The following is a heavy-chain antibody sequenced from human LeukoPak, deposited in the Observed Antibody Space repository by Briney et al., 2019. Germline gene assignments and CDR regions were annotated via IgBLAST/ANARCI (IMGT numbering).Heavy chain of an antibody. CDR1: GFTFSSNA. CDR2: IRGSGGST. J-gene: IGHJ4*02. D-gene: IGHD3-3*01. CDR3: AKNGVFGVVTSYYFDY. Sequence: PGGSLRLSCAASGFTFSSNARSWARQPPGKGLEWASAIRGSGGSTYYADSVKGRFTISRDNSKNTLYLQMNSLRAEDTAVYYCAKNGVFGVVTSYYFDYWGQGTLVTVSS. V-gene: IGHV3-23*01.